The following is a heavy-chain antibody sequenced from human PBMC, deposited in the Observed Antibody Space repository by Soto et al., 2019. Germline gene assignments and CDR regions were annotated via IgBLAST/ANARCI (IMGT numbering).Heavy chain of an antibody. CDR3: AKDLGITMTVVGY. V-gene: IGHV3-30*18. CDR2: ISYDGSNK. D-gene: IGHD3-22*01. J-gene: IGHJ4*02. Sequence: LRLSCAASGFTFSSYGMHWVRQAPGKGLEWVAVISYDGSNKYYADSVKGRFTISRDNSKNTLYLQMNSLRAEDTAVYYCAKDLGITMTVVGYWGQGTLVTVSS. CDR1: GFTFSSYG.